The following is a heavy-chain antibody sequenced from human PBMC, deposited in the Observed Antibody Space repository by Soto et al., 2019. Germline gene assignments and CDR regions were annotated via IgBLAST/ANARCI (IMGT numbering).Heavy chain of an antibody. Sequence: GGSLRLSCAASRFTFISYAMSWVRQAPGKGLEWVSSIIGSGGRTHYADSVKGRFAISRDNSKNTLYLQMNSLRVEDTAIYYCAKDIAARPLDAFDFWGQGTMVTVSS. CDR1: RFTFISYA. J-gene: IGHJ3*01. V-gene: IGHV3-23*01. D-gene: IGHD6-6*01. CDR3: AKDIAARPLDAFDF. CDR2: IIGSGGRT.